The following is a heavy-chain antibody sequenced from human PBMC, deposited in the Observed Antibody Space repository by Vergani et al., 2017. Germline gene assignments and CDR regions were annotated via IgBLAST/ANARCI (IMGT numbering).Heavy chain of an antibody. CDR1: GFTFRNYA. Sequence: VQLLESGGGLAQPGGSLRLSCAASGFTFRNYAMTWVRQAPGKGLEWVAVIWYDGSNKYYADSVKGRFTISRDNSKNTLYLQMNSLRAEDTAVYYCARVGGIAAQTPTNYYYYYYMDVWGKGTTVTVSS. CDR3: ARVGGIAAQTPTNYYYYYYMDV. V-gene: IGHV3-33*08. D-gene: IGHD6-13*01. CDR2: IWYDGSNK. J-gene: IGHJ6*03.